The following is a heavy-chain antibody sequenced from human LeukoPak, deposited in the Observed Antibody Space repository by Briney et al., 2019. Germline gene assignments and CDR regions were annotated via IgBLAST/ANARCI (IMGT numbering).Heavy chain of an antibody. CDR3: AKGGAEALLWFGELLSDYFDY. V-gene: IGHV3-30*18. CDR2: ISYDGSNK. D-gene: IGHD3-10*01. Sequence: HPGGSLRLSCAASGFTFSSYGMHWVRQAPGKGLEWVAVISYDGSNKYYADSVKGRFTISRDDSKNTLYLQMNSLRAEDTAVYYCAKGGAEALLWFGELLSDYFDYWGQGTLVTVSS. CDR1: GFTFSSYG. J-gene: IGHJ4*02.